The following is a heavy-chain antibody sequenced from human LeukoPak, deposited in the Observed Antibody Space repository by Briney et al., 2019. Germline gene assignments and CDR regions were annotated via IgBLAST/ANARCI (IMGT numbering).Heavy chain of an antibody. CDR3: ARVSGGSWGNNWFDP. CDR2: IYYSGST. V-gene: IGHV4-39*07. Sequence: SETLSLTCTVSGGSISSSSYYWGWIRQLPGKGLEWIGSIYYSGSTYYNPSLKSRVTISVDTSKNQFSLKLSSVTAADTAVYYCARVSGGSWGNNWFDPWGQGTLVTVSS. CDR1: GGSISSSSYY. D-gene: IGHD3-16*01. J-gene: IGHJ5*02.